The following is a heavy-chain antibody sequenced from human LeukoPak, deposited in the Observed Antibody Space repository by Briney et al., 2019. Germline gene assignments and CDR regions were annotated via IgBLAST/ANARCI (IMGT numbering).Heavy chain of an antibody. CDR1: GGSISSYY. D-gene: IGHD1-26*01. CDR2: IYTSGST. J-gene: IGHJ4*02. Sequence: SETLSLTCAVSGGSISSYYWSWIRQPPGKGLEWIGRIYTSGSTNYNPSLKSRVTMSVDTSKNQFSLRLSSVTAADTAVYYCARARTGGELSDYWGQGTMVSVSS. V-gene: IGHV4-59*10. CDR3: ARARTGGELSDY.